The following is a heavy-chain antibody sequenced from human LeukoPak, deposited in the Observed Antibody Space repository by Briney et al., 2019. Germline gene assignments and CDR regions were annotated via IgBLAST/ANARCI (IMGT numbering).Heavy chain of an antibody. J-gene: IGHJ4*02. CDR2: INPNSGGT. CDR1: GYTFTGYY. D-gene: IGHD3-22*01. V-gene: IGHV1-2*02. Sequence: ASVKVSCKASGYTFTGYYMHWVRQAPGQGLEWMGWINPNSGGTNYAQKFQGRVTMTRDTSISTAYMELSRLRSDDTAVYYCAGGYYDSSGYYSDYWGQGTLVTVPS. CDR3: AGGYYDSSGYYSDY.